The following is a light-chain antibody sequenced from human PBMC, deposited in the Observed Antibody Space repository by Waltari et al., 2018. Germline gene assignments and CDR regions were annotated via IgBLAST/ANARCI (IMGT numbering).Light chain of an antibody. J-gene: IGKJ4*01. V-gene: IGKV3-11*01. CDR1: QNINRY. CDR2: DAS. Sequence: EIVLTQFPATLSLSPGERATLSCRASQNINRYLAWYQQKPGQAPRLLIYDASKRATGIPARFSGSGSGTDFTLTINRLEPEDFAVYFCQQRSSWLTFGGGTKVEIK. CDR3: QQRSSWLT.